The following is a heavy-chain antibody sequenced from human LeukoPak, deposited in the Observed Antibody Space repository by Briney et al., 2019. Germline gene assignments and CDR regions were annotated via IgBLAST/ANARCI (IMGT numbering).Heavy chain of an antibody. V-gene: IGHV1-69*05. J-gene: IGHJ5*01. CDR1: GGTFSSYA. CDR2: IIPIFGTA. Sequence: SVKVSCKASGGTFSSYAISWVRQAPGQRLEWMGGIIPIFGTANYAQKFQGRVTITTDESTSTAYMELSSLRSEDTAVYYCARDRYDFWSAYVGNFPDSWGQGTLVTVSS. D-gene: IGHD3-3*01. CDR3: ARDRYDFWSAYVGNFPDS.